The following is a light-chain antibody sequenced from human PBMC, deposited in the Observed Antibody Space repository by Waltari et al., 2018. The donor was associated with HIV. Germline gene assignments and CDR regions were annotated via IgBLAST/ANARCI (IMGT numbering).Light chain of an antibody. Sequence: QSVLTQPASVSGSPGQSVTISCTATSSAFGFDNYVSWYQQYPGKAPTLIIYEVSSRPSGVSDRFSGSKSGNTASLTISGLQNEDEADYFCTSYTTSDTLRFGGGTKVTVL. V-gene: IGLV2-14*03. CDR1: SSAFGFDNY. CDR2: EVS. J-gene: IGLJ3*02. CDR3: TSYTTSDTLR.